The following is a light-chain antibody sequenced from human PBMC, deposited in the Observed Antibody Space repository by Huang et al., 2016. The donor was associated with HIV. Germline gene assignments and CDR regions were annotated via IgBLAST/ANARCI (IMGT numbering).Light chain of an antibody. J-gene: IGKJ4*01. Sequence: IRMTQSPSSLSAATGDRVTITCRASQNVGTSLSWYQQRPGRAPVLLIYDASTLQRGGRSRFSGSGSRTVFTLTIGCLQVEDAATYYCQHSDGLSPLTFGGGT. CDR1: QNVGTS. CDR3: QHSDGLSPLT. CDR2: DAS. V-gene: IGKV1-8*01.